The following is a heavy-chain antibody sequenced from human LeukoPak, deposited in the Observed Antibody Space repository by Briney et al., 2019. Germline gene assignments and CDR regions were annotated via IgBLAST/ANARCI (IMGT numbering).Heavy chain of an antibody. V-gene: IGHV1-46*01. D-gene: IGHD3-16*01. Sequence: ASVKVSCKASGYTFTSYYMHWVRQAPGQGLEWMGIINPSGGSTSYAQKFQGRVTMTRDTSISTAYMELSRLRSDDTAVYYCASVHYDYVWGSYPYAFDIWGQGTMVTVSS. CDR1: GYTFTSYY. J-gene: IGHJ3*02. CDR3: ASVHYDYVWGSYPYAFDI. CDR2: INPSGGST.